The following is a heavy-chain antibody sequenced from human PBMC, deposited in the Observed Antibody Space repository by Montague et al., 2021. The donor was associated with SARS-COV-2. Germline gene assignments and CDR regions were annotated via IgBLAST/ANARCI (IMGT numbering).Heavy chain of an antibody. CDR1: NGPTTSYY. V-gene: IGHV4-59*01. J-gene: IGHJ5*02. CDR2: IYYRGST. Sequence: SETLSLTCSVSNGPTTSYYWSWIRQPPGKRLAWIGHIYYRGSTNYNPSLESRVTISVDTSKNQFSLKLRSMTAADTAVYYCAREGLNNWFDPWGQGTLVIVSS. CDR3: AREGLNNWFDP.